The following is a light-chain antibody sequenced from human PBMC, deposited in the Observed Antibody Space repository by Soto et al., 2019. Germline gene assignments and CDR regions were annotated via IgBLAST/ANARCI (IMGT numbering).Light chain of an antibody. J-gene: IGKJ5*01. Sequence: EIVMTQSPATLSVSPGERATLSCRASQSVTSNLAWYQQKPGQAPRLLIYGASTRATGIPARFSGSGSGTKFTITISSLQSEDFSVYYCQQYNNWPPTFGQGTRLEIK. CDR2: GAS. CDR1: QSVTSN. CDR3: QQYNNWPPT. V-gene: IGKV3-15*01.